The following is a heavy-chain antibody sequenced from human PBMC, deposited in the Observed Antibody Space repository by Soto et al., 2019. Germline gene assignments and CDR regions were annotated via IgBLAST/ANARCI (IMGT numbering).Heavy chain of an antibody. J-gene: IGHJ5*02. CDR2: ISGSGTIT. D-gene: IGHD2-15*01. CDR1: GFPFSSRA. V-gene: IGHV3-23*01. Sequence: EVQLLESGGGLVQPGGSLRLSCAASGFPFSSRAMSWVRQAPGKGLEWVSAISGSGTITYYADSVKGRFTISRDTSKNKLYLQMNSLRADDTAVYYCAEWARYCSGADCSAWGQGTLVTISS. CDR3: AEWARYCSGADCSA.